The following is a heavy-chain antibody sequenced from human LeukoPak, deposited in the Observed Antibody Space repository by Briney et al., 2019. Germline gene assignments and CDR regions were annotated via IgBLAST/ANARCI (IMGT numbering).Heavy chain of an antibody. V-gene: IGHV3-21*01. CDR1: GFTVSNNY. D-gene: IGHD3-22*01. CDR3: AKDQGFDYYDSSGYYLDY. Sequence: GGSLRLSCAASGFTVSNNYISWVRQAPGKGLEWVSSISGRGNYIFYADSVKGRFTISRDSAKNSLSLQMNSLRAEDTAVYYCAKDQGFDYYDSSGYYLDYWGQGTLVTVSS. CDR2: ISGRGNYI. J-gene: IGHJ4*02.